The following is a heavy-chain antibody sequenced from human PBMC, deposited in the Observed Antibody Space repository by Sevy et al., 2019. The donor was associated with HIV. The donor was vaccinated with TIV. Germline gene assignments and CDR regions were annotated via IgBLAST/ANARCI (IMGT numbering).Heavy chain of an antibody. J-gene: IGHJ6*02. V-gene: IGHV3-53*01. CDR1: GFTVSSKY. CDR2: LYSGGTT. D-gene: IGHD3-3*01. CDR3: ARDARHTIFGSPGGMDV. Sequence: GGSLRLSCAASGFTVSSKYMSWVRQAPGKGLEWVSVLYSGGTTYYADSVRGRFTISRDNSKNTVYLKMNSLKAEDTAIYYCARDARHTIFGSPGGMDVWGQGTTVTVSS.